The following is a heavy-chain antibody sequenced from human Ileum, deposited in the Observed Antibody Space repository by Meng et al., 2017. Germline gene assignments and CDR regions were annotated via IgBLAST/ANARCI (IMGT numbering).Heavy chain of an antibody. Sequence: QVQLLQWGAGLLKPSESLSLTCAVFGGSFSGYYWTWIRQSPGKGLEWIGEINRGGNTNYNPSLKSRITMSVDTSKNQFFLNLTSVTPADTAVYYCARAWSSSWSFLDFWGQGGLVTVSS. CDR2: INRGGNT. D-gene: IGHD6-13*01. V-gene: IGHV4-34*01. CDR3: ARAWSSSWSFLDF. CDR1: GGSFSGYY. J-gene: IGHJ4*02.